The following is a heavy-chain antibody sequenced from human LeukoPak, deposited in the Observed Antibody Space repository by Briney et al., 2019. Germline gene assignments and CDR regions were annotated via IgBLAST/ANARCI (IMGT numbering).Heavy chain of an antibody. Sequence: ASVTVSCKVSGYTLTELSMHWVRQAPGKGLEWMGGFDPEDGETIYAQKFQGRVTMTEDTSTDTAYMELSSLRSEDTAVYYCARVPHYYDSSAYRRSGNYFNCWGQGTLVTVSS. V-gene: IGHV1-24*01. J-gene: IGHJ4*02. CDR3: ARVPHYYDSSAYRRSGNYFNC. D-gene: IGHD3-22*01. CDR1: GYTLTELS. CDR2: FDPEDGET.